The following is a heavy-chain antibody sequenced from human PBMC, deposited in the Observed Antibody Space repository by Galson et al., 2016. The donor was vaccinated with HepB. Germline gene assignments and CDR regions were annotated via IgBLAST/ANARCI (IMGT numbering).Heavy chain of an antibody. Sequence: SLRLSCAASGFMFSSYGMHWVRQAPGKGLEWVAVIWSDGSAKYFLDSVNGRFSISRDNSNNTLYLEMNSLRVEDTAVYYCARDQVGTYDYIWGTYIDNWGQGTPVTVSS. CDR3: ARDQVGTYDYIWGTYIDN. V-gene: IGHV3-33*01. CDR1: GFMFSSYG. D-gene: IGHD3-16*01. J-gene: IGHJ4*02. CDR2: IWSDGSAK.